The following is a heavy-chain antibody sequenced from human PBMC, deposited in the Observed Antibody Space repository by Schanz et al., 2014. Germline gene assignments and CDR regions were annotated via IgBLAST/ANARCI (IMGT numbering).Heavy chain of an antibody. D-gene: IGHD6-13*01. Sequence: QVQLVESGGGVVQPGRSLRLSCAASGFTFSNFAIHWVRQAPGKGLEWVAVISYDGSHKDYADSVKGRFTISRDNSKNTLYLQMNSLRAEDTAVYYCARDRQQLVGRIGYYYGMDVWGQGTTVTFSS. J-gene: IGHJ6*02. CDR2: ISYDGSHK. V-gene: IGHV3-30*04. CDR3: ARDRQQLVGRIGYYYGMDV. CDR1: GFTFSNFA.